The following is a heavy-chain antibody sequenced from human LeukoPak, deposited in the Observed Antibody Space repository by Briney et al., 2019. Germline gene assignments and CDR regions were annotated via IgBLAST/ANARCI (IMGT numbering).Heavy chain of an antibody. V-gene: IGHV3-7*01. CDR1: GFSFSSYW. Sequence: GGSLRLSCAVSGFSFSSYWMSWVRQAPGKGLEWVANIKQDGSEKHYVDSVKGRFTISRDNAKNSLYLQMNSLRVEDTAVYYCARGPTKGNALDIWGQGTMVTVSA. D-gene: IGHD2-2*01. CDR3: ARGPTKGNALDI. CDR2: IKQDGSEK. J-gene: IGHJ3*02.